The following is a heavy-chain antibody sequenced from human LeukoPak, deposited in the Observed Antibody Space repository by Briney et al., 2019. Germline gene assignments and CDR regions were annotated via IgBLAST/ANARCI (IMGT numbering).Heavy chain of an antibody. Sequence: SETLSLTCTVSGVSISSYYWSWIRQPPGKGLEWIGYIYYSGSTNYSPSLKSRVTISVDTSKNQFSLKLGSVTAADTAVYYCARGESGNHAGFFDIWGQGTMVTVSS. J-gene: IGHJ3*02. CDR2: IYYSGST. V-gene: IGHV4-59*01. D-gene: IGHD1-14*01. CDR3: ARGESGNHAGFFDI. CDR1: GVSISSYY.